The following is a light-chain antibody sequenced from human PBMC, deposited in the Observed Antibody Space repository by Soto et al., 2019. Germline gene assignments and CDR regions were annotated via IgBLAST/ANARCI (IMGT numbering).Light chain of an antibody. CDR1: QSVLNSSNNKNY. V-gene: IGKV4-1*01. Sequence: DIVMTQSPDSLALSLGQRATINCKSSQSVLNSSNNKNYLGWHQQKQGQTPKVLIYRASTRASGVPDQFSGSWSETEFSLTISRLQSEDSEVYYCQQYKNWPFTFGQGTRLEIK. CDR3: QQYKNWPFT. J-gene: IGKJ5*01. CDR2: RAS.